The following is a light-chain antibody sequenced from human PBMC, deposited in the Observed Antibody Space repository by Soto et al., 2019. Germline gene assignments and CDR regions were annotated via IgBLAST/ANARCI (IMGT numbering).Light chain of an antibody. J-gene: IGLJ3*02. CDR3: TSYVGSDIWV. Sequence: QSVLTQPPSASGSPGQSVTISCTGTSSDVGAYKYVSWYQQYPGKAPKLMIYEVSKRPSGVPDRFSGSKSGNTASLTVSGLQAEDEADYYCTSYVGSDIWVFGGETKVTVL. CDR2: EVS. CDR1: SSDVGAYKY. V-gene: IGLV2-8*01.